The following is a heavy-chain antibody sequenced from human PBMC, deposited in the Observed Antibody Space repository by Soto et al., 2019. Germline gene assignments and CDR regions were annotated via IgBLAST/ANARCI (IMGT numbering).Heavy chain of an antibody. CDR1: GFTVSSNY. J-gene: IGHJ4*02. Sequence: EVQLVESGGGLVQPGGSLRLSCAASGFTVSSNYMTWVRQAPGTGLEWVSNIYSGGTTSYADSVNGRFTIARDNSKNKLFLQMNSLRDDDTAVYYCASGASGNYRWGQGALVTVSS. CDR3: ASGASGNYR. V-gene: IGHV3-66*01. D-gene: IGHD3-10*01. CDR2: IYSGGTT.